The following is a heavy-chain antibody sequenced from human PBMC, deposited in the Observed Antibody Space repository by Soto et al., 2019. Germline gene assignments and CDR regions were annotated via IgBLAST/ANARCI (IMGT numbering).Heavy chain of an antibody. V-gene: IGHV4-34*01. D-gene: IGHD3-9*01. CDR3: ARESHDILTGPPWVWYFDL. CDR1: GGSFSGYY. CDR2: INDRGSS. Sequence: QVQLQQWGAGPLRPLETLSLTCGVSGGSFSGYYWAWIRQSPGKGLEWIGEINDRGSSNYNPSLKSRVSISVDRSKNHCSLSLRSVTAADTAVYYCARESHDILTGPPWVWYFDLWGRGTRVTVSS. J-gene: IGHJ2*01.